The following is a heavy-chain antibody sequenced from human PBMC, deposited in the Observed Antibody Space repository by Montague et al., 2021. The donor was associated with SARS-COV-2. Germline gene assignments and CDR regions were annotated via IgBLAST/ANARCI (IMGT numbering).Heavy chain of an antibody. CDR1: GASVTSES. V-gene: IGHV4-59*02. Sequence: SETLSLTCSVSGASVTSESWGWIRQTPGKGLEWIAYIYDTGIIDYHPSLRSRTTIPVDTSKNQFSLKLTSVSAADTAVYFCAREREGSDIFDLWGQGTMVTVSS. J-gene: IGHJ3*01. D-gene: IGHD2-21*01. CDR3: AREREGSDIFDL. CDR2: IYDTGII.